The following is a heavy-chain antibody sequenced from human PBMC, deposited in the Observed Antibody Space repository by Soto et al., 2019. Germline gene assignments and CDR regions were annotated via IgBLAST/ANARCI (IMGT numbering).Heavy chain of an antibody. CDR2: IGRRSDI. D-gene: IGHD2-21*02. V-gene: IGHV3-21*01. Sequence: GGSLRLSCEASGFSFSTYSMHWVRQAPGKGLEWVSSIGRRSDIYYADSVKGRFTISRDNAKNSVSLQMNSLRDENTAVYYCAREETAWPLAYGLDVWGQGTTVTVSS. CDR3: AREETAWPLAYGLDV. CDR1: GFSFSTYS. J-gene: IGHJ6*02.